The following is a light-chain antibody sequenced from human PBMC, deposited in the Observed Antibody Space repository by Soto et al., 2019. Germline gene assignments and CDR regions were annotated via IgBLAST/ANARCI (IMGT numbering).Light chain of an antibody. CDR2: GAS. J-gene: IGKJ2*01. Sequence: EIVMTQSPATLSVSLVERATLSCRASQSVSSNLAWYQQRPGQAPRLLIYGASTRATGIPARFSGSGSGTEFTLTISSLQSEDFAVYYCQQYGSSPRTFGQGTKLEIK. CDR1: QSVSSN. V-gene: IGKV3-15*01. CDR3: QQYGSSPRT.